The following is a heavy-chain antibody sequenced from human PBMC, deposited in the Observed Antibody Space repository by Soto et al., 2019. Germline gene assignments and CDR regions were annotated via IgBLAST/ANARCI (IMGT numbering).Heavy chain of an antibody. V-gene: IGHV3-49*03. CDR1: GFTFGDSP. CDR2: IRTKAHGGTT. Sequence: GGSLRLSCTASGFTFGDSPMSWFRQAPGKGLEWVGFIRTKAHGGTTEYVASVNGRFTISRDDSKSIAYLQMNSLKTEDTAVYYCSHDYGGNRGSFHRWGQGTLVTVSS. CDR3: SHDYGGNRGSFHR. D-gene: IGHD4-17*01. J-gene: IGHJ1*01.